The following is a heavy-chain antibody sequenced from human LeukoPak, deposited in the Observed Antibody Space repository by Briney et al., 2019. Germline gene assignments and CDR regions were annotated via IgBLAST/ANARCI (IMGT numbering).Heavy chain of an antibody. CDR2: ISWNSVSI. CDR1: GFTFDDYA. Sequence: PGGSLRLSCAASGFTFDDYAMHWVRQAPGKGLEWVSGISWNSVSIDYADSVKGRFTISRDNAKNSLYLQMNSLRAEDTALYYCASGGIYYGAAFDFWGQGSLVTVSA. D-gene: IGHD1-26*01. J-gene: IGHJ4*02. CDR3: ASGGIYYGAAFDF. V-gene: IGHV3-9*01.